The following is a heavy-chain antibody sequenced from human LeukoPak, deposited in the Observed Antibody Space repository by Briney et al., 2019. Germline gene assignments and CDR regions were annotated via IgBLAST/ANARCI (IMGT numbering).Heavy chain of an antibody. Sequence: GGSLRLSCAASGFTFSSYEMNWVRQAPGKGLEWVSYISSSGSTIYYADSVKGRFTISRDNAKNSLYLQMNSLRAEDTAVYYCARGDYDYYYGMDVWGKGTTVTVSS. J-gene: IGHJ6*04. CDR1: GFTFSSYE. V-gene: IGHV3-48*03. CDR2: ISSSGSTI. CDR3: ARGDYDYYYGMDV.